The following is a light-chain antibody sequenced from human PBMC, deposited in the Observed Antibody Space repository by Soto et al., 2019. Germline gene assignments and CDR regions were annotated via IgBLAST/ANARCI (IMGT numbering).Light chain of an antibody. V-gene: IGKV1-39*01. CDR1: QTISTY. Sequence: DIQMTQSPSSLSASLGDRVTITCRASQTISTYVTWYQQKPGKAPKALISDASTLQSGVPSRFSGSGSGTDFTLIISSLQPEDVATYYCQQSFSSLLSFGGGPQVEIK. CDR3: QQSFSSLLS. J-gene: IGKJ4*01. CDR2: DAS.